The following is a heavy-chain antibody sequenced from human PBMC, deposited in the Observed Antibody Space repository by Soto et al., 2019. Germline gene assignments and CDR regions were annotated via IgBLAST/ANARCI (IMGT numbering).Heavy chain of an antibody. V-gene: IGHV6-1*01. CDR2: ACYRSQWYY. CDR1: RYWVPFDTAI. Sequence: QSLVLTCGISRYWVPFDTAICGWMRRWRSRGLEWLGRACYRSQWYYDCAVPVRSRITVIPDTSKNQFSLQLNSVTPEDTAVYPCPKQKGDSRTYNGMDVCGQGTTLTVSS. J-gene: IGHJ6*02. D-gene: IGHD2-21*02. CDR3: PKQKGDSRTYNGMDV.